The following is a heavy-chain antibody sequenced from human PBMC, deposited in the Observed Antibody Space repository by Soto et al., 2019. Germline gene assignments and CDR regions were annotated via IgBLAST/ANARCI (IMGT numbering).Heavy chain of an antibody. CDR1: GYSIRDGYY. V-gene: IGHV4-38-2*02. CDR3: AREKGHSNPFDF. D-gene: IGHD4-4*01. CDR2: VYQTVST. J-gene: IGHJ4*02. Sequence: PSETLSVTCTVSGYSIRDGYYWAWFRQSPGRGLEWIGSVYQTVSTSYNPSLESRVTILVDIAKNTFSLRLNSVTAADTAVYFCAREKGHSNPFDFWGPGMLVTVS.